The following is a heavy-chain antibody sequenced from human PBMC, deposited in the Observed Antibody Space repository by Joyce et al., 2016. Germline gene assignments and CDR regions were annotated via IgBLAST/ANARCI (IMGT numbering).Heavy chain of an antibody. J-gene: IGHJ4*02. CDR3: AKRYDYVDY. V-gene: IGHV3-30*18. CDR2: IANDGNKK. Sequence: QVQLVESGGGVVQPGRSLRLSCAASGFTFSNYGMHWLRQAPGKGLEWVAVIANDGNKKYYADSVKGLFTISRDNSKNTLYLQMNSLRAEDTAVYYCAKRYDYVDYWGQGTLVTVSS. D-gene: IGHD3-16*01. CDR1: GFTFSNYG.